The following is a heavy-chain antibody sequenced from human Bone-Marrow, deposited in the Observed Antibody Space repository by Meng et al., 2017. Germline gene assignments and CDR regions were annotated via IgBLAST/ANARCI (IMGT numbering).Heavy chain of an antibody. CDR2: IYYSGST. J-gene: IGHJ4*02. CDR3: ARGSAGWLRLFEGARRVGGHPYYFDY. V-gene: IGHV4-59*12. CDR1: GGSISSYY. D-gene: IGHD5-12*01. Sequence: SETLSLTCTVSGGSISSYYWSWIRQPPGKGLEWIGYIYYSGSTNYNHYLKSRVTISVDTSKNQFSLKLSSVTAADTAVYYCARGSAGWLRLFEGARRVGGHPYYFDYWGQGTLVTVSS.